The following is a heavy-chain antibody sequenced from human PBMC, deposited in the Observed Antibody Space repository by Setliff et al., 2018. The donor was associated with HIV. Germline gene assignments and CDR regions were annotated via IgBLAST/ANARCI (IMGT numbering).Heavy chain of an antibody. D-gene: IGHD3-10*01. CDR2: MYYRGTT. Sequence: PSETLSLTCTVSGGSIISSSYYWGWIRQPPGKGLEWIGTMYYRGTTYNNPSLKSRVTFSADTSKNQFSRNLNSVTATATAVYYCVRQGLTMNRGVPAPILYYFDYWGQGILVTVSS. CDR3: VRQGLTMNRGVPAPILYYFDY. CDR1: GGSIISSSYY. J-gene: IGHJ4*02. V-gene: IGHV4-39*01.